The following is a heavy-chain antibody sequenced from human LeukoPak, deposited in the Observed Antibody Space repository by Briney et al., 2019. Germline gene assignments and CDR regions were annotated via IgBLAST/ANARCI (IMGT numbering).Heavy chain of an antibody. Sequence: PGGSLRLSCAASGFSFINYWMHWVRQAPGKGLVWLSRTNSDGADTTYADAVKGRFTISRDNAKNMLYLQMNSLRADDTAVYYCARVNSVYEVDYWGQGTLVTVSS. J-gene: IGHJ4*02. D-gene: IGHD5/OR15-5a*01. CDR3: ARVNSVYEVDY. CDR1: GFSFINYW. V-gene: IGHV3-74*01. CDR2: TNSDGADT.